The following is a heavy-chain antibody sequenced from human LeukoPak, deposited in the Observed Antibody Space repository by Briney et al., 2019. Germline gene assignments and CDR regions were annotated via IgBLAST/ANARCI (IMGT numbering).Heavy chain of an antibody. D-gene: IGHD3-22*01. J-gene: IGHJ4*02. V-gene: IGHV1-3*01. Sequence: ASVRVSCKASGYTFTSYAMHWVRQAPGQRLEGMGWINAGNGNTKYSQKSQGRVTITRDTSASTAYMELRSLRSEDPAVYYCARSRDYYDSSGYFSPLGYWGQGTLVTVSS. CDR2: INAGNGNT. CDR1: GYTFTSYA. CDR3: ARSRDYYDSSGYFSPLGY.